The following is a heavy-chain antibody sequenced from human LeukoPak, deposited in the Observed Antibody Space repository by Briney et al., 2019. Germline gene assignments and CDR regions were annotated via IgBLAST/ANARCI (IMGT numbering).Heavy chain of an antibody. CDR2: IKQDGSEK. V-gene: IGHV3-7*01. J-gene: IGHJ6*03. Sequence: PGGSLRLSCAASGFTFSSYWMSWVRQAPGKGLEWVANIKQDGSEKSYVDSVKGRFTISRDNAKNSLYLQMNSLRAEDTAVYYCARASSGSYGRYYYYYMDVWGKGTTVTVSS. CDR1: GFTFSSYW. D-gene: IGHD1-26*01. CDR3: ARASSGSYGRYYYYYMDV.